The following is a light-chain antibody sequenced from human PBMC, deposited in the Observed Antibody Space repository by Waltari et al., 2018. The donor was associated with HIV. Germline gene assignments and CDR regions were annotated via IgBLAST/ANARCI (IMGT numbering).Light chain of an antibody. CDR3: SSYRSSSTLEV. V-gene: IGLV2-14*01. CDR2: EVS. Sequence: QSALTQPASVSGSPGQSITISCTGTRSDVGGYNYVSWYQQHPGKAPKLMIYEVSNRPSGVSNRFSGSKSGNTASLTISGLQAEDEADYYCSSYRSSSTLEVFGTGTKVTVL. CDR1: RSDVGGYNY. J-gene: IGLJ1*01.